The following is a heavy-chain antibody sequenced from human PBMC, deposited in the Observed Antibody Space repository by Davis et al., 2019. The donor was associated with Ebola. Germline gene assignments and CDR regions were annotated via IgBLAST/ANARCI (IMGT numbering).Heavy chain of an antibody. Sequence: PGGSLRLSCAASGFTFTSYAMSWVRQAPGKGLEWVANIKQDGSEKYYVDSVKGRFTISRDNAKNSLYLQMNSLRAEDTAVYYCARYWNLDYWGQGTLVTVSS. J-gene: IGHJ4*02. CDR3: ARYWNLDY. CDR2: IKQDGSEK. CDR1: GFTFTSYA. D-gene: IGHD1-1*01. V-gene: IGHV3-7*01.